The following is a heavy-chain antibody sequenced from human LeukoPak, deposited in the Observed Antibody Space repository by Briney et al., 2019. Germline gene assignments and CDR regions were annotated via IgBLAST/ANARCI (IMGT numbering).Heavy chain of an antibody. J-gene: IGHJ4*02. Sequence: GGSLRLSCAASGFTFDDYAMHWVRQAPGKGLEWVSGISWNSGSIGYADSVKGRFTISRDNTKNSLYLQMNSLRAEDMALYYCAKGGYGSGTLIDYWGQGTLVTVSS. CDR3: AKGGYGSGTLIDY. CDR2: ISWNSGSI. V-gene: IGHV3-9*03. CDR1: GFTFDDYA. D-gene: IGHD3-10*01.